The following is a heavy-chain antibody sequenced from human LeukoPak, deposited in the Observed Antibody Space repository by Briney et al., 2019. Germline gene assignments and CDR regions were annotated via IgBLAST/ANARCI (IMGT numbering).Heavy chain of an antibody. CDR1: GASVSSGSSY. CDR3: ANRGSRADWYFDI. J-gene: IGHJ2*01. V-gene: IGHV4-61*01. Sequence: PSETLSLTYPVSGASVSSGSSYWTWIRQPPGKGLEWIGYIYYSGSTHYNPSLKSRVTLSVDRSKNQFSLKLTSVTAADTAVYYCANRGSRADWYFDIWGRGTLVTVSS. D-gene: IGHD6-6*01. CDR2: IYYSGST.